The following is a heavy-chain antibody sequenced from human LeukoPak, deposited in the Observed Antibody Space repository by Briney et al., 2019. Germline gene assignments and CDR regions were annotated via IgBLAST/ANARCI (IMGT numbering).Heavy chain of an antibody. Sequence: ASVKVSCEASGYTFTGYYMHWVRQAPGQGLEWMGWISAYNGNTNYAQKLQGRVTMTTDTSTSTAYMELRSLRSDDTAVYYCARDSSGWSARPYYYYGMDVWGQGTTVTVSS. D-gene: IGHD6-19*01. CDR1: GYTFTGYY. J-gene: IGHJ6*02. V-gene: IGHV1-18*04. CDR3: ARDSSGWSARPYYYYGMDV. CDR2: ISAYNGNT.